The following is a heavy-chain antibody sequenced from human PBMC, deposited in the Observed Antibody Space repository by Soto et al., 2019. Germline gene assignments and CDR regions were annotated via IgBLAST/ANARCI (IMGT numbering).Heavy chain of an antibody. CDR3: ARHVAAADVNWFDP. J-gene: IGHJ5*02. CDR1: GGSISSSSYY. V-gene: IGHV4-39*01. Sequence: QLQLQESGPGLVKPSETLSLTCTVSGGSISSSSYYWGWIRQPPGKGLEWIGSIYYSGSTYYNPSLKSRVTXXVXTXXNQFSLQLSSVPAADTAVYYCARHVAAADVNWFDPWGQGTLVTVSS. CDR2: IYYSGST. D-gene: IGHD6-13*01.